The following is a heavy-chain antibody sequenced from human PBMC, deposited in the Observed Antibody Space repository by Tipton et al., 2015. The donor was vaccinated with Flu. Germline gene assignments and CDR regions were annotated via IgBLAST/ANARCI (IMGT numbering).Heavy chain of an antibody. CDR2: TYYKSRWSD. Sequence: GLVKPSQTLSLTCAVSGDSVSRNGAAWNWIRQSPARGLEWLGRTYYKSRWSDAYAVSVKGRLTFSADTSKNQFSLHLNSVTPEDTALYFCASSSQWDSEVLTFPYFDSWSQGTLVTVSS. CDR3: ASSSQWDSEVLTFPYFDS. D-gene: IGHD2-8*02. V-gene: IGHV6-1*01. CDR1: GDSVSRNGAA. J-gene: IGHJ4*02.